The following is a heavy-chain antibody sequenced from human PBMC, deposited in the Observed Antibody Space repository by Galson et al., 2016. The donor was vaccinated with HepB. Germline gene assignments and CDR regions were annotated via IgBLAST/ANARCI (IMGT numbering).Heavy chain of an antibody. CDR2: ISHHGGT. CDR3: GFFWSGTHY. Sequence: LTCGVFGGSLSGFYWYWIRQPPGKGLEWIGEISHHGGTKYNSSLKSRVSMSVGTSRTEMSLRLTSVTAADTAVYFCGFFWSGTHYRGQGTLVTVS. V-gene: IGHV4-34*01. CDR1: GGSLSGFY. J-gene: IGHJ4*02. D-gene: IGHD3-3*01.